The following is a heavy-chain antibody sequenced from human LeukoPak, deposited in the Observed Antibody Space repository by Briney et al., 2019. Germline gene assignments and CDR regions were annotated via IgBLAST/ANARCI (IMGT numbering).Heavy chain of an antibody. D-gene: IGHD3-9*01. Sequence: PGGSLRLSCAASGFTFSSYAMSWVRQAPGKGLEWVSAISGSGGSTYYADSVKGRFTISRDNSKNTLYLQMNSLRAEDTAVYYCAKDRVLRYFDWLLAPDAFDIWGQGTMVTVSS. V-gene: IGHV3-23*01. J-gene: IGHJ3*02. CDR1: GFTFSSYA. CDR2: ISGSGGST. CDR3: AKDRVLRYFDWLLAPDAFDI.